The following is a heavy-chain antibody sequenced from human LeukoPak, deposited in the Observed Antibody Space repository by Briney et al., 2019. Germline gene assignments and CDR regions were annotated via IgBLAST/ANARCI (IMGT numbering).Heavy chain of an antibody. CDR1: GFTFSSYW. J-gene: IGHJ1*01. Sequence: GSLRLSCVAPGFTFSSYWMTWVRPAPGKGLEWVANIKEDGSEKYYVDSGKGRFSISRDNAKNSLFLQMNSPRAEDTAVYYCARDRYSSEWGQGTLVTVSS. V-gene: IGHV3-7*01. CDR3: ARDRYSSE. CDR2: IKEDGSEK. D-gene: IGHD6-19*01.